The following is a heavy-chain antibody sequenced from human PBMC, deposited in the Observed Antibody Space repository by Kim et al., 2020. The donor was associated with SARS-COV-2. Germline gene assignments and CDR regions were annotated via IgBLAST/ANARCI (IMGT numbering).Heavy chain of an antibody. V-gene: IGHV1-46*01. D-gene: IGHD3-10*01. CDR1: GYTFSNYF. CDR3: AREGAITKVRGVIRFYGLD. CDR2: VNPSGGRT. J-gene: IGHJ6*01. Sequence: ASVKVSCKASGYTFSNYFMHWLRQAPGQGLEWMGIVNPSGGRTTYAQKFQGRVTMTRDTSTSTVYMELSSLRSEDTAVYYCAREGAITKVRGVIRFYGLD.